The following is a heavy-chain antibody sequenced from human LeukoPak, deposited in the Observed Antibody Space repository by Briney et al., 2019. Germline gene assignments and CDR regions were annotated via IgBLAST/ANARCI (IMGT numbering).Heavy chain of an antibody. D-gene: IGHD2-15*01. V-gene: IGHV1-2*02. CDR1: GYTFTGYY. CDR3: ARVPLYCSGGSCFIDY. CDR2: INPNSGGT. J-gene: IGHJ4*02. Sequence: ASVKVSCKASGYTFTGYYMHWVRQPPGQGLEWMGWINPNSGGTNYAQKFQGRVTMTRDTSISTAYMELNRLRSDDTAVYYCARVPLYCSGGSCFIDYWGQGTLVTVSS.